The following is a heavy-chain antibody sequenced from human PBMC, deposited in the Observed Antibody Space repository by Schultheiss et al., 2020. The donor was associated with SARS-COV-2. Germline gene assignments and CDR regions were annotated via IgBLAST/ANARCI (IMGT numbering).Heavy chain of an antibody. Sequence: GESLKISCSASGFTFSSYAMHWVRQAPGKGLEWVAVISYDGSNKYYADSVKGRFTISRDNSKNTLYLQMNSLRAEDTAVYYCARDYDILTGYYPIDYWGQGTLVTVSS. J-gene: IGHJ4*02. CDR1: GFTFSSYA. V-gene: IGHV3-30*04. D-gene: IGHD3-9*01. CDR3: ARDYDILTGYYPIDY. CDR2: ISYDGSNK.